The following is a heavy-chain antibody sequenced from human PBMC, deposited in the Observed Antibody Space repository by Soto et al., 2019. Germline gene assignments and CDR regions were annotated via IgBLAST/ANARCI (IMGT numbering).Heavy chain of an antibody. CDR3: ATEGAIHGPIEAAGRPLCY. Sequence: ASVKVSCKVSGYTLTELSMHWVRQAPGKGLEWMGGFDPEDGETIYAQKFQGRVTMTEDTSTDTAYMELSSLRSEDTAVYYCATEGAIHGPIEAAGRPLCYWGQRTLVTVSS. J-gene: IGHJ4*02. D-gene: IGHD6-13*01. V-gene: IGHV1-24*01. CDR2: FDPEDGET. CDR1: GYTLTELS.